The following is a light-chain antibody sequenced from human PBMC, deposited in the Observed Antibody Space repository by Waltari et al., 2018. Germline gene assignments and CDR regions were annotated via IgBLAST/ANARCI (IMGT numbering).Light chain of an antibody. V-gene: IGLV3-21*04. CDR2: YDA. J-gene: IGLJ2*01. CDR1: NIGSIS. Sequence: SYVLTQPPSVSVAPGATARISCGGNNIGSISVHWYQQKAGQAPVLGMSYDADRPSGIPERFSGSNSGNTATLTINRVEVGDEADYYCQVWDTGSDHVIFGGGTKLTV. CDR3: QVWDTGSDHVI.